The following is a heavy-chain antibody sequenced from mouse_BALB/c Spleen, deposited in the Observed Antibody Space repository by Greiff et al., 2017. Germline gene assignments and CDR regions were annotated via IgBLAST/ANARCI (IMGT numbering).Heavy chain of an antibody. CDR3: AGASNYFDY. CDR2: INPYNDGT. CDR1: GYTFTSYV. J-gene: IGHJ2*01. V-gene: IGHV1-14*01. Sequence: QLQESGPELVKPGASVKMSCKASGYTFTSYVMHWVKQKPGQGLEWIGYINPYNDGTKYNEKFKGKATLTSDKSSSTAYMELSSLTTEDSAVYYCAGASNYFDYWGQGTTLTVSS.